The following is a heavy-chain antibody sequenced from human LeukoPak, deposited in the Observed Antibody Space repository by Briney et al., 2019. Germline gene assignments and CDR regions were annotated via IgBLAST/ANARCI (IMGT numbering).Heavy chain of an antibody. J-gene: IGHJ4*02. V-gene: IGHV1-18*04. CDR2: ISAYNGNT. CDR3: ARAASVGARDDY. Sequence: ASVKVSCKASGYTFTGYYMHWVRQAPGQGLEWMGWISAYNGNTNYAQKLQGRVTMTTDTSTSTAYMELRSLRSDDTAVYYCARAASVGARDDYWGQGTLVTVSS. D-gene: IGHD1-26*01. CDR1: GYTFTGYY.